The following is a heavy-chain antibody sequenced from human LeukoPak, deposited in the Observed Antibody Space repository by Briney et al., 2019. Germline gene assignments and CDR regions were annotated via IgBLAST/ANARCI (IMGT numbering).Heavy chain of an antibody. D-gene: IGHD2-15*01. Sequence: SETLSLTCTVSGGSISSYYWSWIRQPAGKGLEWIGRIYTSGSTNYNPSLKSRVTMSVDTSKNQFSLKLSSVTAADTAVYYCARDLGEPLYRRYCSGGSCYGNWFDPWGQGTLVTVSS. CDR2: IYTSGST. CDR3: ARDLGEPLYRRYCSGGSCYGNWFDP. V-gene: IGHV4-4*07. J-gene: IGHJ5*02. CDR1: GGSISSYY.